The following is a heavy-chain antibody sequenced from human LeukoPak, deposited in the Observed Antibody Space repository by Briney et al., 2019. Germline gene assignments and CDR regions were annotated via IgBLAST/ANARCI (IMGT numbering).Heavy chain of an antibody. CDR1: GFTFSSYE. D-gene: IGHD5-12*01. V-gene: IGHV3-48*03. CDR2: ISSSGSTI. CDR3: AREGPPSGYDSSHYYYGMDV. Sequence: GGSLRLSCAASGFTFSSYEMNWVRQAPGKGLEWVSYISSSGSTIYYADSVKGRLTISRDNAKNSLYLQMNSLRAEDTAVYYCAREGPPSGYDSSHYYYGMDVWGQGTTVTVSS. J-gene: IGHJ6*02.